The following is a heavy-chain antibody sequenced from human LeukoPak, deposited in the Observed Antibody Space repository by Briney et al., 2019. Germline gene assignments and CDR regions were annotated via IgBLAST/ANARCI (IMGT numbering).Heavy chain of an antibody. D-gene: IGHD6-6*01. CDR3: GKHASSSYY. Sequence: GGSLRLSCAASGFIFSTYGMHWVRQAPGKGLEWVAFMRSDGSDEYYAGSVKGRFTVSRNNSKNTLFLQMNSLRAEDTDVYYCGKHASSSYYWGQGTLVTVSA. CDR2: MRSDGSDE. J-gene: IGHJ4*02. V-gene: IGHV3-30*02. CDR1: GFIFSTYG.